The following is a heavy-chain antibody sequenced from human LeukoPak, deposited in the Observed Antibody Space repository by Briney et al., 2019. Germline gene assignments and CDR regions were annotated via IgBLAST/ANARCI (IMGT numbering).Heavy chain of an antibody. CDR2: IKQDGSEK. D-gene: IGHD6-13*01. J-gene: IGHJ4*02. CDR1: GFTFSSFW. Sequence: SGGSLRLSCAASGFTFSSFWMSWVRQAPGKGLEWVANIKQDGSEKYYVDSVKGRFTISRDNARNSLYLQMSSLRAEDTAVYYRASGYSSSWATFDYWGQGTLVTVSS. CDR3: ASGYSSSWATFDY. V-gene: IGHV3-7*01.